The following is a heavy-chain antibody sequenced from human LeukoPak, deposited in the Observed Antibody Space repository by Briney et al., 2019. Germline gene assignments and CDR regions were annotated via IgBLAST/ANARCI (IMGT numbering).Heavy chain of an antibody. CDR3: AAGCSSTSCYWYYYTDV. V-gene: IGHV4-34*01. D-gene: IGHD2-2*01. J-gene: IGHJ6*03. CDR1: GGSFSGYY. Sequence: SETLSLTCAVYGGSFSGYYWSWIRQPPGKGLEWIAEINQSGSTNYNPSLKSRVTISVDTSKKQFSLNLSPVTAADTAVYYCAAGCSSTSCYWYYYTDVWGKGTTVTVSS. CDR2: INQSGST.